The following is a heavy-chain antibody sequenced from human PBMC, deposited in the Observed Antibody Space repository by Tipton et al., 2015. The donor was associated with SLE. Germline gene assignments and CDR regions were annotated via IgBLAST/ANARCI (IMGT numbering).Heavy chain of an antibody. D-gene: IGHD1/OR15-1a*01. CDR3: ARDVGRTLGNWFDP. V-gene: IGHV4-4*08. Sequence: TLSLTCTVSGGSLSSYYWSWIRQPPGKGVEWIGRIYSSGSTNYNPPPTSRVTISVDTSTNQFSLKLSSVTAADTAVYYCARDVGRTLGNWFDPWGQGTLVTVSS. CDR2: IYSSGST. J-gene: IGHJ5*02. CDR1: GGSLSSYY.